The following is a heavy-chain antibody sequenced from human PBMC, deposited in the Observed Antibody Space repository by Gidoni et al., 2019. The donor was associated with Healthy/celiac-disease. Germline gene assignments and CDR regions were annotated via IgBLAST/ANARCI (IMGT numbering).Heavy chain of an antibody. CDR1: GYTFTGYY. Sequence: QVQLVQSGAEVKKPGASVKVSCKASGYTFTGYYMHWVRQAPGQGLGWMGWINPNSGGTNYAQKFQGRVTMTRDTSISTAYMELSRLRSDDTAVYYCARGLYDILTGHTLHDYWGQGTLVTVSS. J-gene: IGHJ4*02. V-gene: IGHV1-2*02. CDR3: ARGLYDILTGHTLHDY. D-gene: IGHD3-9*01. CDR2: INPNSGGT.